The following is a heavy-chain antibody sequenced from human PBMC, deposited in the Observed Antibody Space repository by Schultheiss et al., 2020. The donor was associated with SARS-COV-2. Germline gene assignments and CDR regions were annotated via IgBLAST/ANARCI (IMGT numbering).Heavy chain of an antibody. Sequence: SETLSLTCTVSGGSISSSSYYWGWIRQPPGKGLEWIGSIYYSGSTYYNPSLKSRVTISVDTSKNQFFLTLSSVTAADTAVYYCARRGGSGWHFDYWGQGTLVTVSS. CDR1: GGSISSSSYY. V-gene: IGHV4-39*07. J-gene: IGHJ4*02. D-gene: IGHD6-19*01. CDR2: IYYSGST. CDR3: ARRGGSGWHFDY.